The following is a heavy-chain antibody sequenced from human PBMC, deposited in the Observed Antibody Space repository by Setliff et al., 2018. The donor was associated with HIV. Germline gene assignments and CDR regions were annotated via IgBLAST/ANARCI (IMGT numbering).Heavy chain of an antibody. CDR1: GYSFSTYW. CDR3: AVWFGQVSGLHY. CDR2: IYPGDSNI. D-gene: IGHD3-10*01. V-gene: IGHV5-51*01. Sequence: PGESLRISCKGSGYSFSTYWIAWVRQMPGKGLEWMGLIYPGDSNIKYSPSFQGQVTISADKSITTAYLQWSSLKAADTAMYYCAVWFGQVSGLHYWGQGTLVTVSS. J-gene: IGHJ4*02.